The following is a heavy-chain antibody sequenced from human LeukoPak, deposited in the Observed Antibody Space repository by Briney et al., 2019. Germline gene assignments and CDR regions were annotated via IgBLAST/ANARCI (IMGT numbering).Heavy chain of an antibody. Sequence: ASVKVSCKASGYTFTSYGISWVRQAPGQGLEWMGWMNPNSGNTGYAQKVQGRVTMTRNTSISTAYMELSSLRSEETAAYYCARGQQPVDAFDIWDQGTMVTISS. V-gene: IGHV1-8*02. J-gene: IGHJ3*02. D-gene: IGHD6-13*01. CDR1: GYTFTSYG. CDR3: ARGQQPVDAFDI. CDR2: MNPNSGNT.